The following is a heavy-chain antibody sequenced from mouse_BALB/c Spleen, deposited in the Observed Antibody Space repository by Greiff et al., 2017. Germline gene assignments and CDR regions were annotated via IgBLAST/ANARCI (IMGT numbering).Heavy chain of an antibody. J-gene: IGHJ4*01. D-gene: IGHD1-2*01. V-gene: IGHV6-6*02. CDR1: GFTFSNYW. CDR3: TRTITYPFYYAMDY. CDR2: IRLKSNNYAT. Sequence: EVQVVESGGGLVQPGGSMKLSCVASGFTFSNYWMNWVRQSPEKGLEWVAEIRLKSNNYATHYAESVKGRFTISRDDSKSSVYLQMNNLRAEDTGIYYCTRTITYPFYYAMDYWGQGTSVTVSS.